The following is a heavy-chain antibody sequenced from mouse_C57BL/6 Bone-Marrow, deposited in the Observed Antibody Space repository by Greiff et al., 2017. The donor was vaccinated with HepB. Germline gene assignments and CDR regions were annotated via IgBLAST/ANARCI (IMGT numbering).Heavy chain of an antibody. CDR1: GFTFSSYA. V-gene: IGHV5-9-1*02. CDR2: ISSGGDYI. Sequence: EVKVVESGEGLVKPGGSLKLSCAASGFTFSSYAMSWVRQTPEKRLEWVAYISSGGDYIYYADTVKGRFTISRDNARNTLYLQMSSLKSEDTAMYYCTRAMAVVATYWYFDVWGTGTTVTVSS. J-gene: IGHJ1*03. CDR3: TRAMAVVATYWYFDV. D-gene: IGHD1-1*01.